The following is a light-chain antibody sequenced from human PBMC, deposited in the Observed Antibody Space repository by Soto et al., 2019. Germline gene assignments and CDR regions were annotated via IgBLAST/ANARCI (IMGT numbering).Light chain of an antibody. Sequence: ESVLTQSPGTLSLSPGERATLSCRASQSVSTRYLAWYQHKPGQAPRLLIYGASIRAAGIPDRFSGSGSGTDITLTISRLGPEDFAVYYYHQFGRSPLAFTFGQGNKLEI. CDR1: QSVSTRY. CDR2: GAS. CDR3: HQFGRSPLAFT. V-gene: IGKV3-20*01. J-gene: IGKJ2*01.